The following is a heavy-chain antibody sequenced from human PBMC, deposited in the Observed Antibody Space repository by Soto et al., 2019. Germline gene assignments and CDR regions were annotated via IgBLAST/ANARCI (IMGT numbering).Heavy chain of an antibody. J-gene: IGHJ4*02. CDR2: IYYGGNT. CDR1: RGSISSYY. D-gene: IGHD3-22*01. V-gene: IGHV4-59*08. Sequence: PSETLSLTCSVSRGSISSYYWGWIRQPPGKGLEWIGFIYYGGNTNYNPSLKSRVTLSVDTSKNQFSLKLSSVTAADTAVYYCMLGSGWKDFDYWGQGTLVTVSS. CDR3: MLGSGWKDFDY.